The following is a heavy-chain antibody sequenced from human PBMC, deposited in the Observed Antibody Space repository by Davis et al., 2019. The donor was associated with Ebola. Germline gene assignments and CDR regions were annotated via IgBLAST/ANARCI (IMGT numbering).Heavy chain of an antibody. CDR1: GFTFSDYY. J-gene: IGHJ6*02. Sequence: PGGSLRLSCAASGFTFSDYYMSWIRQAPGKGLEWVSYISSSSSYTNYADSVKGRFTISRDNAKNSLYLQMNSLRAEDTAVYYCARENTYFGFWSGYYTTQGYGMDVWGQGTTVTVSS. CDR2: ISSSSSYT. D-gene: IGHD3-3*01. CDR3: ARENTYFGFWSGYYTTQGYGMDV. V-gene: IGHV3-11*05.